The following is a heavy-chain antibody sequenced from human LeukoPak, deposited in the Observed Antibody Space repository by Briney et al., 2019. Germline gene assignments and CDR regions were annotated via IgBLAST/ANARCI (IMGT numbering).Heavy chain of an antibody. CDR2: IKSKTDGGTT. D-gene: IGHD4-17*01. CDR3: TTDPYGDGWY. V-gene: IGHV3-15*01. CDR1: GFIFNSHS. Sequence: PGGSLRLSCAASGFIFNSHSMNWVRQAPGKGLEWVGRIKSKTDGGTTDYAAPVKGRFTISRDDSKNTLYLQMNSLKTEDTAVYYCTTDPYGDGWYWGQGTLVTVSS. J-gene: IGHJ4*02.